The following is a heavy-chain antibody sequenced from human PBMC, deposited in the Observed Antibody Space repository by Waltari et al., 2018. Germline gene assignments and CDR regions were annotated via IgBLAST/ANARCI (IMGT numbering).Heavy chain of an antibody. Sequence: QVQLVQSGAEVKKPGSSVKVSCKASGGTFSSYTISWVRQAPGQGLEWMGRISPILGIANYAQKFQGRVTITADKSTSTAYMELSSLRSEDTAVYYCARDGYGDVVYWGQGTLVTVSS. CDR3: ARDGYGDVVY. V-gene: IGHV1-69*08. D-gene: IGHD4-17*01. J-gene: IGHJ4*02. CDR2: ISPILGIA. CDR1: GGTFSSYT.